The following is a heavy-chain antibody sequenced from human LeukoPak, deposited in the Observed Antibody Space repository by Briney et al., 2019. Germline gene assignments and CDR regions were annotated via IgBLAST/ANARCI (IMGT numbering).Heavy chain of an antibody. CDR3: ARGPRNDP. D-gene: IGHD1-14*01. CDR2: VHPNSGNT. Sequence: ASVKVSCKASGYTFTGYYMHWVRQAPGQGLEWMGWVHPNSGNTAYAQKFQGRVTMTRDTSISTAYMEVSGLRSDDTAVYFCARGPRNDPWGQGTLVTVSS. V-gene: IGHV1-8*02. J-gene: IGHJ5*02. CDR1: GYTFTGYY.